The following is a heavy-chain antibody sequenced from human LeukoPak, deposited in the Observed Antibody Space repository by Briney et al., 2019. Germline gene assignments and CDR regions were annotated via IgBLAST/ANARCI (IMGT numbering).Heavy chain of an antibody. D-gene: IGHD5-18*01. CDR3: ARVGIQLWLEYFDY. Sequence: SETLSLTCTVSGGSIGSGTYYWGWIRQPPGKGLEWIGSIYYSGSTYYNPSLKSRVTISVDTSKNQFSLKLSSVTAADTAVYYCARVGIQLWLEYFDYWGQGTLVTVSS. V-gene: IGHV4-39*07. J-gene: IGHJ4*02. CDR2: IYYSGST. CDR1: GGSIGSGTYY.